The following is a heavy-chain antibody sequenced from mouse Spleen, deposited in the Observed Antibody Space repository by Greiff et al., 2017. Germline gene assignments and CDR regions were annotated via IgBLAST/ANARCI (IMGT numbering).Heavy chain of an antibody. D-gene: IGHD2-13*01. J-gene: IGHJ3*01. Sequence: LEESGPELVKPGASVKISCKASGYSFTSYYIHWVKQRPGQGLEWIGWIYPGSGNTKYNEKFKGKATLTADTSSSTAYMQLSSLTSEDSAVYYCARFGYGDSFFAYWGQGTLVTVSA. CDR2: IYPGSGNT. CDR1: GYSFTSYY. V-gene: IGHV1-66*01. CDR3: ARFGYGDSFFAY.